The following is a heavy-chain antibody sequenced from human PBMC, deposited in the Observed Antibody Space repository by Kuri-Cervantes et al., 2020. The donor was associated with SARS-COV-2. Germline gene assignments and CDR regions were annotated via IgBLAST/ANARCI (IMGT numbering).Heavy chain of an antibody. J-gene: IGHJ6*03. Sequence: SETLSLTCTVSGYSISSGYYWGWIRQPPGKGLEWIGSIYHSGSTYYNPSLKSRVTISVDTSKNQFSLKLSSVTAADTAVYYCARSYSNYVGYYYYYMDVWGKGITVTVSS. CDR3: ARSYSNYVGYYYYYMDV. D-gene: IGHD4-11*01. V-gene: IGHV4-38-2*02. CDR1: GYSISSGYY. CDR2: IYHSGST.